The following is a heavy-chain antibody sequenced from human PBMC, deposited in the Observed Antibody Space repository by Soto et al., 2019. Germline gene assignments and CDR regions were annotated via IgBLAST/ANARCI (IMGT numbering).Heavy chain of an antibody. CDR2: IHFSGST. J-gene: IGHJ5*02. Sequence: QVQLQESGPGLVKPSETLSLTCAVSGGSIRSYYWTWIRQPPGKGLEWIGDIHFSGSTNYNPSLKSRVTISVDTSENQFSLKLSSVTAADTAVYYCAILKYSNCIGVDPWGQGTLVTVSS. CDR1: GGSIRSYY. D-gene: IGHD4-4*01. CDR3: AILKYSNCIGVDP. V-gene: IGHV4-59*01.